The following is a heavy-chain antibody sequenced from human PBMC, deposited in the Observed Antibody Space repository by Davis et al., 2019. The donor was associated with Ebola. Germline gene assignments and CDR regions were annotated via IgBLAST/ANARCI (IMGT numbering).Heavy chain of an antibody. D-gene: IGHD3-16*01. CDR1: GYTFTTYG. J-gene: IGHJ4*02. Sequence: ASVKVSCKASGYTFTTYGIAWVRQAPGQGLEWMGWISTFNGNTKYLEDIQDRVTMTIDTSASTTYMELRSLRSDDTAVYYCARQTRIGYAIDYWGQGTLVTVSS. CDR2: ISTFNGNT. CDR3: ARQTRIGYAIDY. V-gene: IGHV1-18*04.